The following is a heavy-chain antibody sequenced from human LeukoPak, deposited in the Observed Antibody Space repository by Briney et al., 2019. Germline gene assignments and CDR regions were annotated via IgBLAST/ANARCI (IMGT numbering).Heavy chain of an antibody. V-gene: IGHV1-69*13. J-gene: IGHJ4*02. CDR3: ARASIVGGDYDFWSGYYPISFDY. D-gene: IGHD3-3*01. CDR2: IIPIFGTA. CDR1: GGTFSSYA. Sequence: SVKVSCKASGGTFSSYAISWVRQAPGQGLEWMGGIIPIFGTANYAQKFQGRVTITADESTSTAYMELSSLRSEDTAVYYCARASIVGGDYDFWSGYYPISFDYWGQGTLVTVSS.